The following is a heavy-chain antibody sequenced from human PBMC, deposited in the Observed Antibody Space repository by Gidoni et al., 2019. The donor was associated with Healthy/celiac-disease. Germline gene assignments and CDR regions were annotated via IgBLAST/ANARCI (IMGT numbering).Heavy chain of an antibody. CDR2: ISGSGGST. J-gene: IGHJ4*02. CDR3: AKDYDGSGSRPFDY. Sequence: EVQLLESGGGLVQPGGSLRLSCAASGFTFSSSAMSGVRQAPGKGLDWVSAISGSGGSTYYADSVKGRFTISRDNSKNTLYLQMNSRIAEDTAVYYCAKDYDGSGSRPFDYWGQGTLVTVSS. D-gene: IGHD3-10*01. V-gene: IGHV3-23*01. CDR1: GFTFSSSA.